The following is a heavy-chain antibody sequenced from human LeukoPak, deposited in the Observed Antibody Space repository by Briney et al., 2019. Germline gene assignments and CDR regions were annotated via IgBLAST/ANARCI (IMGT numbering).Heavy chain of an antibody. D-gene: IGHD2-21*02. V-gene: IGHV1-18*01. J-gene: IGHJ4*02. CDR2: ISAYNGNT. CDR3: ARVHPSRGGDCYAFDY. CDR1: GYTFTSYG. Sequence: ASVKVSCKASGYTFTSYGISWVRQAPGQGLEWMGWISAYNGNTNYAQKLQGRVTMTTYTSTSTAYMELRSLRSDDTAVYYCARVHPSRGGDCYAFDYWGQGTLVTVSS.